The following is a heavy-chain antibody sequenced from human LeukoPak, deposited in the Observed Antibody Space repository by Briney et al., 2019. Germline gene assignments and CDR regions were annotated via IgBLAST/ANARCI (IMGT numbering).Heavy chain of an antibody. CDR1: GGSFSGYY. CDR3: ARGVTTWEPSRGTWFDP. J-gene: IGHJ5*02. D-gene: IGHD1-26*01. CDR2: ISHSGST. Sequence: SETLSLTCAVYGGSFSGYYWSWIRQPPGKGLEWIGEISHSGSTNYNPSLKSRVTISVDTSKNQFSLKLSSVTAADTAVYYCARGVTTWEPSRGTWFDPWGQGTLVTVSS. V-gene: IGHV4-34*01.